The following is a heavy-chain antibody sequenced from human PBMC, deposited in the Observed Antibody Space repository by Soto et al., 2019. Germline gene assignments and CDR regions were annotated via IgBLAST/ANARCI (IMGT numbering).Heavy chain of an antibody. J-gene: IGHJ6*02. CDR1: GGSISSGGYY. D-gene: IGHD3-9*01. CDR3: ARGSYDILCYYGMDV. Sequence: SETLSLTCTVSGGSISSGGYYWSWIRQHPGKGLEWIGYIYYSGSTYYNPSLKSRVTISVDTSKNQFSLKLSSVTAADTAVYYCARGSYDILCYYGMDVWGQGTTVTVSS. V-gene: IGHV4-31*03. CDR2: IYYSGST.